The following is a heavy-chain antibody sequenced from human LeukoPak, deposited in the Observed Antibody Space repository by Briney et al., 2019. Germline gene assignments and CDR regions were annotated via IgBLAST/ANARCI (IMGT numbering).Heavy chain of an antibody. CDR2: IYYSGRT. V-gene: IGHV4-39*01. Sequence: SETLSLTCAVSGVSISSSSYYWGCIRPPPGKGLEWIGSIYYSGRTYYNPSLKSRVTISVNTSKNKFSLKLNSVTAADTAMYYCARLRVETAIVVDYWGRGTLVTVSS. D-gene: IGHD5-18*01. J-gene: IGHJ4*02. CDR3: ARLRVETAIVVDY. CDR1: GVSISSSSYY.